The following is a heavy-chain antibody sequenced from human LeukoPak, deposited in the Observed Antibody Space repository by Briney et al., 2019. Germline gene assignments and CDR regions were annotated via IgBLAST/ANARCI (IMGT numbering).Heavy chain of an antibody. CDR2: ISSTAAFI. CDR3: AKRLDCNSTNCYGFDI. J-gene: IGHJ3*02. CDR1: EFNLSPHA. V-gene: IGHV3-21*01. D-gene: IGHD2-2*01. Sequence: PGGSLRLSCAGSEFNLSPHAMNWVRQAPGKGLEWVSSISSTAAFIFYADSVRGRFTISRDNANNSVYLQLDGLRAEDTAVYYCAKRLDCNSTNCYGFDIWGPGTMVTVSS.